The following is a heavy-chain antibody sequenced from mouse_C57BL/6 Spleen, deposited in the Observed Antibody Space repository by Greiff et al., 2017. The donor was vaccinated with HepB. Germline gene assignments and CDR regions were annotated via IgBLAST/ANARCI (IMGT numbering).Heavy chain of an antibody. CDR2: IHPNSGST. V-gene: IGHV1-64*01. CDR1: GYTFTSYW. J-gene: IGHJ2*01. CDR3: AREGYDWDFDY. D-gene: IGHD2-2*01. Sequence: VQLQQPGAELVKPGASVKLSCKASGYTFTSYWMHGVKQRPGQGLEWIGMIHPNSGSTNYNEKFKSKATLTVDKSASTAYMQLSSLTPEDSAVYYCAREGYDWDFDYWGQGTTLTVSS.